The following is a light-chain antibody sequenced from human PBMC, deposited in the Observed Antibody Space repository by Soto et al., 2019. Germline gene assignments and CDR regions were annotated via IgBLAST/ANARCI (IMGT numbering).Light chain of an antibody. CDR2: DAS. V-gene: IGKV1-33*01. CDR1: QDSSNY. Sequence: DIQMTQSPSSLSASVGDRVTITCQASQDSSNYLNWYQQKPGKAPTLLIYDASNLETGVPSRFSGGGSATDFTFTISSLQPEDIATYYCQQYDNPALTFGGGTKVEIK. J-gene: IGKJ4*01. CDR3: QQYDNPALT.